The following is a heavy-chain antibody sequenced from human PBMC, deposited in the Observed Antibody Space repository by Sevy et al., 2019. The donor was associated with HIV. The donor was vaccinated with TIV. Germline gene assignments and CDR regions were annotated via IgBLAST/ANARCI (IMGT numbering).Heavy chain of an antibody. CDR2: IGGSADYT. CDR1: GFTLSSYA. J-gene: IGHJ4*02. CDR3: ARDNDSGSYQGFDY. D-gene: IGHD1-26*01. V-gene: IGHV3-23*01. Sequence: GGSLRLSCVTSGFTLSSYAMSWVRQTPGKGLEWVSAIGGSADYTYYADSVKGRFTISRDNSKNTLYLQMNSLRAEDTAVYYCARDNDSGSYQGFDYWGQGTLVTVSS.